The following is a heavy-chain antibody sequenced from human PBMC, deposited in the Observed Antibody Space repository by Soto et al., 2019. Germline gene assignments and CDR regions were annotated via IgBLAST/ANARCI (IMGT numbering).Heavy chain of an antibody. J-gene: IGHJ6*02. V-gene: IGHV1-69*12. CDR2: IIPIFATA. D-gene: IGHD3-16*01. Sequence: QVQLVQSGAEVKKPGSSVKVSCKASGGTFSSYAINWVRQAPGQGLEWMGGIIPIFATADYAQKFQGRVTITADESTGTAYMALSSLRSEDTAVYYCAQCLLGVNYYYGMDVWGQGTTVTVSS. CDR1: GGTFSSYA. CDR3: AQCLLGVNYYYGMDV.